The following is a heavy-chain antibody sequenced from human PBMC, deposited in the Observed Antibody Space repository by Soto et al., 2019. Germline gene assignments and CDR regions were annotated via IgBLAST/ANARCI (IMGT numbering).Heavy chain of an antibody. Sequence: GASVKVSCKVSGYTLTELSMHWVRQAPGKGLEWMGGFDPEDGETIYAQKFQGRVTMTEDTSTDTAYMELSSLRSEDTAVYYCATGLTAPGIAAADTVNADDWGQGTLVTVSS. CDR3: ATGLTAPGIAAADTVNADD. J-gene: IGHJ4*02. D-gene: IGHD6-13*01. CDR2: FDPEDGET. CDR1: GYTLTELS. V-gene: IGHV1-24*01.